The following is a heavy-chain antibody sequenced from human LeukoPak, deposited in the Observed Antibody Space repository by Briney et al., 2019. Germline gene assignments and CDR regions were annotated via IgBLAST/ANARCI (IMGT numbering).Heavy chain of an antibody. D-gene: IGHD2-2*01. V-gene: IGHV5-51*01. CDR1: GYSFTSYW. Sequence: GESLKISCKGSGYSFTSYWIGWVRQMPGKGLEWMGIIYPGDSDTRYSPSFQGQVTISADKSISTAYLQWSSLKASDTAMYYCAGRRRGYCSSTSCYVGAFDIWGQGTMVAVSS. J-gene: IGHJ3*02. CDR2: IYPGDSDT. CDR3: AGRRRGYCSSTSCYVGAFDI.